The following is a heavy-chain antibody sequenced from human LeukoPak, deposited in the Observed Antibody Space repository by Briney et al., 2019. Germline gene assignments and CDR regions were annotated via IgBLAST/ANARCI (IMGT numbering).Heavy chain of an antibody. V-gene: IGHV1-46*01. J-gene: IGHJ4*02. D-gene: IGHD1-20*01. Sequence: ASVKVSCKASGYTFTSYYMHWVRQAPEQGLEWMGIINPSGGSTSYAQKFQGRVTLTRDTSTSTVYMELSSLRSEDTAVYYCARGGVLITGTTGIFDYWGQGTLVTVSS. CDR2: INPSGGST. CDR1: GYTFTSYY. CDR3: ARGGVLITGTTGIFDY.